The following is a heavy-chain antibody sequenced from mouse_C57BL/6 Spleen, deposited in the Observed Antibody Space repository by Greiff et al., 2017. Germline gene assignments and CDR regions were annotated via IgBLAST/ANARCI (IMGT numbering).Heavy chain of an antibody. D-gene: IGHD1-1*01. CDR3: TRYGSSYTYYFDY. Sequence: QVQLKESGAELVRPGASVTLSCKASGYTFTDYEMHWVKQTPVHGLEWIGAIDPETGGTAYNQKFKGKAILTADKSSSTAYMELRSLTSEDSAVYYCTRYGSSYTYYFDYWGQGTTLTVSS. V-gene: IGHV1-15*01. J-gene: IGHJ2*01. CDR2: IDPETGGT. CDR1: GYTFTDYE.